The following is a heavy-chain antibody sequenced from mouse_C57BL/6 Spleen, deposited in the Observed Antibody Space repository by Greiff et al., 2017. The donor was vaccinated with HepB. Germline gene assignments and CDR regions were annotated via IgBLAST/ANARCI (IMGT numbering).Heavy chain of an antibody. Sequence: EVQRVESGGGLVKPGGSLKLSCAASGFTFSDYGMRWVRQAPEKGLEWVAYISSGSSTIYYADTVKGRFTISRDNAKNTLFLQMTSLRSEDTAMYYCARGDYGFAYWGQGTLVTVSA. J-gene: IGHJ3*01. D-gene: IGHD2-4*01. CDR1: GFTFSDYG. CDR3: ARGDYGFAY. CDR2: ISSGSSTI. V-gene: IGHV5-17*01.